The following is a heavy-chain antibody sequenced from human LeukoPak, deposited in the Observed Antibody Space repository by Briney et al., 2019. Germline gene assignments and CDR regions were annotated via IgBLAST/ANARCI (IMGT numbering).Heavy chain of an antibody. CDR3: ARGSYDFWSGYFYYYYMDV. D-gene: IGHD3-3*01. J-gene: IGHJ6*03. CDR1: GFTFSDYY. CDR2: ISSSGSTI. V-gene: IGHV3-11*04. Sequence: PGGSLRLSCAASGFTFSDYYMSWIRQAPGKGLEWVSYISSSGSTIYYADSVKGRFTISRDNAKNSLYLQMNSLRAEDTAVYHCARGSYDFWSGYFYYYYMDVWGKGTTVTVSS.